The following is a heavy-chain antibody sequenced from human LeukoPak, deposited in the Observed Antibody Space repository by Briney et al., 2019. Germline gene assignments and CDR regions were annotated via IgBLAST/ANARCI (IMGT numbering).Heavy chain of an antibody. CDR1: GFTFSSYA. Sequence: VGSLRLSCAASGFTFSSYAMSWVRQAPGKGLEWVSAISGSGGSTYYADSVKGRFTISRDNSKNTLYLQMNSLRAEDTAVYYCAKGDDFWSGDYSFDYWGQGTLVTVSS. V-gene: IGHV3-23*01. CDR2: ISGSGGST. J-gene: IGHJ4*02. D-gene: IGHD3-3*01. CDR3: AKGDDFWSGDYSFDY.